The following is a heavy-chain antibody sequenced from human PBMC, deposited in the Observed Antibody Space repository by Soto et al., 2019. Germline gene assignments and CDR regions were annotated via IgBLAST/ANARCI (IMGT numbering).Heavy chain of an antibody. D-gene: IGHD6-13*01. CDR1: GFIFSGTT. CDR3: TRAPDGNNADY. Sequence: EVQLVESGGDLVQPGGSLKLSCAASGFIFSGTTIHWVRQASGEGLEWVGRIRGRADNCATGYAASVKGRFTISRDDSKKTAYLQMNSLKTEDTAVYFCTRAPDGNNADYWGQGTLVTVSS. CDR2: IRGRADNCAT. J-gene: IGHJ4*02. V-gene: IGHV3-73*02.